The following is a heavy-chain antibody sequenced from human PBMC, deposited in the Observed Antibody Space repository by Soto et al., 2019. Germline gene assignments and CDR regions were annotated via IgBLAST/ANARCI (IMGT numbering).Heavy chain of an antibody. CDR2: IYYSGST. D-gene: IGHD3-10*01. Sequence: QVQLQESGPGLVKPSETLSLTCTVSGGSISSYYWSWIRQPPGKGLEWIGYIYYSGSTNYNPSLKSRVPRSVDTAMKQCSLKLSSVTAADTSVYYCARVWGGAFDIWVPGTMVTVSS. J-gene: IGHJ3*02. CDR3: ARVWGGAFDI. V-gene: IGHV4-59*01. CDR1: GGSISSYY.